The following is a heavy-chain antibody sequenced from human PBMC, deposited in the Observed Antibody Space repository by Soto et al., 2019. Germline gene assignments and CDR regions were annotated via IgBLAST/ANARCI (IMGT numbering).Heavy chain of an antibody. CDR2: ILPFFGTA. Sequence: QVQLVQSGAEVKKPGSSVKVSCQASGGSFRRESINWVRQAPGQGPEWMGNILPFFGTADYAQKFQGRLTPTAHVSTTTASMELSSLRFDDTAVYYCATVHAFGGNSEAFEVWGQGTMVIVSS. CDR3: ATVHAFGGNSEAFEV. D-gene: IGHD1-1*01. J-gene: IGHJ3*01. V-gene: IGHV1-69*15. CDR1: GGSFRRES.